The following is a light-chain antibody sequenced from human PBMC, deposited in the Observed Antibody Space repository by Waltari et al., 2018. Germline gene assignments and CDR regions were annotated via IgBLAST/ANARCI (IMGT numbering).Light chain of an antibody. Sequence: QTVVTQEPSLTVSPGGTVTLPCPSSPGAVTRGSLPTWFQQRPGQPPRSLIYSANNKHSWTPARFSGSLIGGKAALTLSGVQPEDEAEYYCLLFYGGAYVFGTGTKLTVL. V-gene: IGLV7-43*01. CDR2: SAN. J-gene: IGLJ1*01. CDR3: LLFYGGAYV. CDR1: PGAVTRGSL.